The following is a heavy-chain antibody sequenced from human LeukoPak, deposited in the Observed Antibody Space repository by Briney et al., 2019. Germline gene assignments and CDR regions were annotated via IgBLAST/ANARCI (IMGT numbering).Heavy chain of an antibody. CDR2: IYSSGKT. V-gene: IGHV4-4*07. D-gene: IGHD3-9*01. J-gene: IGHJ4*02. Sequence: ASETLSLTCTVSGGSINNYYWTWIRQPAGKGLEWIGRIYSSGKTNYNPSLKSRVTMSVDTSNNQLSLMMTSVTAADTAVFYCARTPQGDNYFDYWGQGHLVTVSS. CDR3: ARTPQGDNYFDY. CDR1: GGSINNYY.